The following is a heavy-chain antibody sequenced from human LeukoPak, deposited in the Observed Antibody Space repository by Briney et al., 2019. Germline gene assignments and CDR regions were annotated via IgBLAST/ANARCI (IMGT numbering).Heavy chain of an antibody. CDR2: IGTAGDT. CDR1: GFTFSSYD. Sequence: GGSLRLSCAASGFTFSSYDMHWVRQATGKGLEWVSAIGTAGDTYYPGSVKGRFTISRENAKNSLYLQVNSLRAGDTAVYYCARARGGSNWFDPWGQGTLVTVSS. CDR3: ARARGGSNWFDP. J-gene: IGHJ5*02. V-gene: IGHV3-13*01. D-gene: IGHD5-12*01.